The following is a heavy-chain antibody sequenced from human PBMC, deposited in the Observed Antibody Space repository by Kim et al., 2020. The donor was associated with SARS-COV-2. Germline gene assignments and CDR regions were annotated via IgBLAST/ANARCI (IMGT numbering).Heavy chain of an antibody. D-gene: IGHD6-13*01. CDR3: ARDRRAKRTPGIAAAGHFDY. V-gene: IGHV4-31*02. Sequence: RVTISVDTSKNQFSLKLSSVTAADTAVYYCARDRRAKRTPGIAAAGHFDYWGQGTLVTVSS. J-gene: IGHJ4*02.